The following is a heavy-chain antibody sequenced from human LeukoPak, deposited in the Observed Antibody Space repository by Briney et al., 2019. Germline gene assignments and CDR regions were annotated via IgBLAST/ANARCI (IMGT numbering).Heavy chain of an antibody. J-gene: IGHJ4*02. D-gene: IGHD6-13*01. CDR2: IYYSGST. CDR1: GGSISSSSYY. CDR3: ARESVSSPGALDY. Sequence: SETLSLTCTVSGGSISSSSYYWGWIRQPPGKGLEWIGSIYYSGSTYYNPSLKSRVTISVDTSKNQFSLKLSSVTAADTAVYYCARESVSSPGALDYWGQGTLVTVPS. V-gene: IGHV4-39*07.